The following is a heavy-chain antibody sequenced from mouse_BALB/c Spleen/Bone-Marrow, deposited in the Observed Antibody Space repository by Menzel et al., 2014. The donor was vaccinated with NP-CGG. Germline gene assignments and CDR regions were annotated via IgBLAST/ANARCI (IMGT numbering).Heavy chain of an antibody. J-gene: IGHJ2*01. CDR3: ARDDRSTVYHFDY. D-gene: IGHD1-1*01. CDR1: GFTFTDYY. Sequence: EVKLVESGGGLVQPGGSLRLSCATSGFTFTDYYMNWVRQPPGKALEWLGFIRNKANGYTTEYSASVKGRFTISRDNSQSILYLQMNTLRTEDSATYYCARDDRSTVYHFDYWGQGTTLTVSS. V-gene: IGHV7-3*02. CDR2: IRNKANGYTT.